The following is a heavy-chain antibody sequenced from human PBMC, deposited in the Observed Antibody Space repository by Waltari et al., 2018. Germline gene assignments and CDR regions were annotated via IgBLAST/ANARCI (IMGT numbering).Heavy chain of an antibody. CDR1: GFTFDDYA. J-gene: IGHJ3*02. CDR2: INWNSGSI. Sequence: EVQLVESGGDLVQPGRSLRLSCAASGFTFDDYAMHLVRPVPGKGLEWVAGINWNSGSIGYGESVKGRFTISRDNDRNSLYLQMSSLTTEDTAVYYCAKKNDEVFDRNGLVYDAFDMWGQGTMVTVSS. CDR3: AKKNDEVFDRNGLVYDAFDM. V-gene: IGHV3-9*01. D-gene: IGHD1-1*01.